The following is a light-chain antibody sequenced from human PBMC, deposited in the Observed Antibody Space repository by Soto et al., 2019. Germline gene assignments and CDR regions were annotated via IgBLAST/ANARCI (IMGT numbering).Light chain of an antibody. CDR3: STWDGSLNAVL. V-gene: IGLV1-44*01. CDR1: SSNIGRNT. J-gene: IGLJ2*01. Sequence: QSVLTQPPSTSGTPGQRVTISCSGSSSNIGRNTVHWYQQLPGTAPRLLIYTNDQRPSGVPDRFAGSKSDSSASLAISGLQSDDEADYYCSTWDGSLNAVLFGGGTKLTVL. CDR2: TND.